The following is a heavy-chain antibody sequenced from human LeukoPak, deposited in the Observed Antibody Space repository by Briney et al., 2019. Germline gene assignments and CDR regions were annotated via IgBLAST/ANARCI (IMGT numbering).Heavy chain of an antibody. Sequence: GGSLRLSCAASGFTFSSYWMSWVRKAPGKGLEWVANIKQDGSEKYYVDSVKGRFTISRDNAKNSLYLQMNSVRAEDTAVYCCASSIKGDYWGQGTLVPVSS. CDR1: GFTFSSYW. CDR2: IKQDGSEK. CDR3: ASSIKGDY. D-gene: IGHD5-12*01. J-gene: IGHJ4*02. V-gene: IGHV3-7*03.